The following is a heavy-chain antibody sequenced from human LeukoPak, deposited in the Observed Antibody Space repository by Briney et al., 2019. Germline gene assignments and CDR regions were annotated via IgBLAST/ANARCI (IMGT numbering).Heavy chain of an antibody. J-gene: IGHJ5*02. CDR2: INHSGST. CDR1: GGSFSGYY. D-gene: IGHD4-17*01. CDR3: ARGLGTVTTNWFDP. V-gene: IGHV4-34*01. Sequence: SETLSLTCAVYGGSFSGYYWSWIRQPPGKGLEWIGEINHSGSTNYNPSLKSRVTISVDTSKNQFSLKLSSVTAADTAVYYCARGLGTVTTNWFDPWGQGTQVTVSS.